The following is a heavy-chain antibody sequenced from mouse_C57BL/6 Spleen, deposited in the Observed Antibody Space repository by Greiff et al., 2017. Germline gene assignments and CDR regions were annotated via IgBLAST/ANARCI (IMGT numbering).Heavy chain of an antibody. J-gene: IGHJ4*01. CDR2: INPNNGGT. CDR3: AADGYAMDY. CDR1: GYTFTDYN. Sequence: EVKLVESGPELVKPGASVKMSCKASGYTFTDYNMHWVKQSHGKSLEWIGYINPNNGGTSYNQKFKGKATLTVNKSSSTAYMELRSLTSEDSAVYYCAADGYAMDYWGQGTSVTVSS. V-gene: IGHV1-22*01.